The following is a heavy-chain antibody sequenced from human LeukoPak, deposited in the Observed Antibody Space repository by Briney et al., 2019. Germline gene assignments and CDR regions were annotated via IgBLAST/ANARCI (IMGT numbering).Heavy chain of an antibody. CDR2: ISSSSSTI. Sequence: PGGSLRLSCAASGFTFSTYNMNCVRQAPGEGLEWVSYISSSSSTIYYADSVKGRFTISRDNAKNSLYLQMNSLRDEDTAVYFCARVWNGQQLVLGDYWGQGTLVTVSS. CDR1: GFTFSTYN. CDR3: ARVWNGQQLVLGDY. V-gene: IGHV3-48*02. J-gene: IGHJ4*02. D-gene: IGHD6-13*01.